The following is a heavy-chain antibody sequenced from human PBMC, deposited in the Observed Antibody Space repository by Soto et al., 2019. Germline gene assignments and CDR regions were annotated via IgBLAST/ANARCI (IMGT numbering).Heavy chain of an antibody. CDR1: GASIIGFY. D-gene: IGHD1-1*01. CDR3: VRDGTKTLRDWFDP. V-gene: IGHV4-4*07. CDR2: IYATGTT. Sequence: SETLSLTCTVSGASIIGFYWRCIRMFAGKGLEWSGRIYATGTTDYNPSLKSRGMMSVDTSKKKFSLKLRSVTAADTAVYYCVRDGTKTLRDWFDPWGQGISVTVSS. J-gene: IGHJ5*02.